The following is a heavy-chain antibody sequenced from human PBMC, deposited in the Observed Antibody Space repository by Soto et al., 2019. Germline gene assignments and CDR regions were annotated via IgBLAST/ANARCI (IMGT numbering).Heavy chain of an antibody. Sequence: GASVKVSCKASGYPFSDNQIHWLRRAPGQGLEWMGRINPKSDDTNYAQKFQGRVTMTRDTSIDTAYLGLTGLTSDDTATYYCARKHSLDYIRWGLDPWGQGTLVTV. CDR2: INPKSDDT. CDR1: GYPFSDNQ. CDR3: ARKHSLDYIRWGLDP. J-gene: IGHJ5*02. V-gene: IGHV1-2*02. D-gene: IGHD4-4*01.